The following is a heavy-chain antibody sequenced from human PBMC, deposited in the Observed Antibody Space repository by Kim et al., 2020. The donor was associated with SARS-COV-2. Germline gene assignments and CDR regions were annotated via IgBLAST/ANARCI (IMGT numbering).Heavy chain of an antibody. J-gene: IGHJ4*02. D-gene: IGHD3-22*01. Sequence: YSPSFQGQVTISADKSISTAYLQWSSLKASDTAMYYCARRNYYDSSGFDYWGQGTLVTVSS. V-gene: IGHV5-51*01. CDR3: ARRNYYDSSGFDY.